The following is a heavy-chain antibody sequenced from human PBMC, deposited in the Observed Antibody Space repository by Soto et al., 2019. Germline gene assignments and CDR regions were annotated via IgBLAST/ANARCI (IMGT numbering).Heavy chain of an antibody. CDR3: ARVEGFNWFDP. D-gene: IGHD1-1*01. J-gene: IGHJ5*02. Sequence: EVQLEESGGGLVQPGGSLRLSCAASGFIVSNYYVSWVRQAPGKGLEWVSLINSGGTTYYAYSVKSRCTISRDNAKNTLYLQMNNLRADDTAVYYSARVEGFNWFDPWGQGTLVTVSS. CDR2: INSGGTT. V-gene: IGHV3-66*01. CDR1: GFIVSNYY.